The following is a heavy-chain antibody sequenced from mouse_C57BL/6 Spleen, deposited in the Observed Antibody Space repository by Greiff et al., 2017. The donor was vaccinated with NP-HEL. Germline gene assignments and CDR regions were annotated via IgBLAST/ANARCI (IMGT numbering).Heavy chain of an antibody. V-gene: IGHV1-7*01. J-gene: IGHJ4*01. D-gene: IGHD1-2*01. CDR1: GYTFTSYW. Sequence: VQRVESGAELAKPGASVKLSCKASGYTFTSYWMHWVKQRPGQGLEWIGYINPSSGYTKYNQKFKDKATLTADKSSSTAYMQLSSLTYEDSAVYYCAKSEHYDGPHYYAMDYWGQGTSVTVSS. CDR3: AKSEHYDGPHYYAMDY. CDR2: INPSSGYT.